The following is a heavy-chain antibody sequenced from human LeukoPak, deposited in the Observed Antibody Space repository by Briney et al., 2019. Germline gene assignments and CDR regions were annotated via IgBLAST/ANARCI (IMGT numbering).Heavy chain of an antibody. V-gene: IGHV1-18*01. D-gene: IGHD6-6*01. J-gene: IGHJ4*02. CDR2: ISGYSGNT. CDR1: GYSFTSYG. Sequence: GASVKVSCKASGYSFTSYGLSWVRQAPGQGLEWMGWISGYSGNTNYAQMLQGRVTMTTDTSTTTAYMELRSLKSDDTAVYYCAKDFRSGYSSSSDYWGQGTLVTVSS. CDR3: AKDFRSGYSSSSDY.